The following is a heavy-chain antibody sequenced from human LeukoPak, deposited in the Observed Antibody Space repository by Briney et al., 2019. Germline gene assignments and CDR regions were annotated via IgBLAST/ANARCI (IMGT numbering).Heavy chain of an antibody. CDR3: ARGYYYDSSGYYQHYYYYYMDV. D-gene: IGHD3-22*01. Sequence: ASVKVSRKASEYTFTGYYMHWVRQAPGQGREWMGWINPNSGGTNYAQKFQGGVTMTRDMSTSTVYMELSSLRSEDTAVYYCARGYYYDSSGYYQHYYYYYMDVWGKGTTVTVSS. CDR1: EYTFTGYY. V-gene: IGHV1-2*02. CDR2: INPNSGGT. J-gene: IGHJ6*03.